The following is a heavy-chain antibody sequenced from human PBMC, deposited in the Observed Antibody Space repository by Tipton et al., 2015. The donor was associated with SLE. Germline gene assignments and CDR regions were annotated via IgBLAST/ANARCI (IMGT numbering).Heavy chain of an antibody. D-gene: IGHD2-15*01. V-gene: IGHV3-49*03. Sequence: LSLTCAVSGSSFSSAYYWGWIRQPPGRGLEWAGFIRSKDYGGTPEYAASVRGRFTISRDDSESIAYLQMNGLKSEDTAVYYCTRMTCSGGTCPDDYWGQGTLVTVSS. CDR1: GSSFSSAYY. CDR3: TRMTCSGGTCPDDY. J-gene: IGHJ4*02. CDR2: IRSKDYGGTP.